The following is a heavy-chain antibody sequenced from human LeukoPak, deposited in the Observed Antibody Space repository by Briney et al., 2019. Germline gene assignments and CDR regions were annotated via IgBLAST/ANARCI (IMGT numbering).Heavy chain of an antibody. J-gene: IGHJ4*02. D-gene: IGHD2-15*01. Sequence: PSETLSLTCTVSGGSISSYSWSWIRQPPGKGLEWIGYIYHSGSTYYNPSLKSRVTISVDRSKNQFSLKLSSVTAADTAVYYCARGRTAGSFDYWGQGTLVTVSS. V-gene: IGHV4-30-2*01. CDR1: GGSISSYS. CDR2: IYHSGST. CDR3: ARGRTAGSFDY.